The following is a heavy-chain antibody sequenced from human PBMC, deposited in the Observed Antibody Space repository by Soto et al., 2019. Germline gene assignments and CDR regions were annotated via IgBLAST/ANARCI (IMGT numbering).Heavy chain of an antibody. D-gene: IGHD3-22*01. Sequence: LXLTCTFSGGSITNSIDYWGWIRQPPGKGLEWIGSIYYSGSTYYNPSLKSRVSMSVDTSKNQFSLKLSSVTAADTAVYHCARQGAYFHESSGYEFDYWGQGTLVTVSS. CDR3: ARQGAYFHESSGYEFDY. CDR1: GGSITNSIDY. J-gene: IGHJ4*02. CDR2: IYYSGST. V-gene: IGHV4-39*01.